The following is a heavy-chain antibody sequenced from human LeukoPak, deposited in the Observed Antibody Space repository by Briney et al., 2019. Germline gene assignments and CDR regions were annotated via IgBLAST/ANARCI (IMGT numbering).Heavy chain of an antibody. Sequence: PSETLSLTCTVSGGSISSYYWSWIRQPPGKGLEWIGYIYYSGSTNYNPSLKSRVTISVDTSKYQFSLKLSSVTAAATAVYYCARTKGSIWFGEFLPWFDPWGQGTLATVSS. CDR2: IYYSGST. CDR3: ARTKGSIWFGEFLPWFDP. V-gene: IGHV4-59*01. J-gene: IGHJ5*02. D-gene: IGHD3-10*01. CDR1: GGSISSYY.